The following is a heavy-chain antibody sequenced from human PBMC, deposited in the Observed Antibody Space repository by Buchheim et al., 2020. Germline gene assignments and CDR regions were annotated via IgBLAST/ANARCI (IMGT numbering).Heavy chain of an antibody. CDR2: INPSVGAA. D-gene: IGHD2-21*01. CDR1: GVTSTGYY. J-gene: IGHJ5*01. Sequence: QMQLVQSGAEVKKPGASVKLSCTASGVTSTGYYMHWVRQAPGQGLEWMGTINPSVGAATYAQRFRGRVTITSDTSTSTFYMDMSSLTSEDTALYYCAKSRMWFSGNSWG. V-gene: IGHV1-46*01. CDR3: AKSRMWFSGNS.